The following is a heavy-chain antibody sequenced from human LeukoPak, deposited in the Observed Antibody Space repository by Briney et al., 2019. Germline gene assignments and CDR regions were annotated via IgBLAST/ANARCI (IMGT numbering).Heavy chain of an antibody. Sequence: PSETLSLTCAVYGGSFSGYFWSWIRQPPGKGLEWIGYIHYSGSTNYNPSLKSRVTISVDTSKNQFSLKLSSVTAADTAMYYCARLLYYGSGSYYNWFDPWGQGTLVTVSS. D-gene: IGHD3-10*01. CDR2: IHYSGST. J-gene: IGHJ5*02. V-gene: IGHV4-59*08. CDR1: GGSFSGYF. CDR3: ARLLYYGSGSYYNWFDP.